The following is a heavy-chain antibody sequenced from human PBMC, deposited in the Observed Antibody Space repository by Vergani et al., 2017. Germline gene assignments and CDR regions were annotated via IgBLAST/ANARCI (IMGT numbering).Heavy chain of an antibody. CDR3: ARMGGYXEGDAFRIGYFDS. CDR1: GDSISSGVYY. J-gene: IGHJ4*02. V-gene: IGHV4-31*03. Sequence: QVQLQESGPGLVKPSQTLSLTCSVSGDSISSGVYYWNWIRQHPGKGLEWIGYIYSTGSTHHNPSLRRRINMSVDTSKNQFSLKLNSVPAADTAMYYCARMGGYXEGDAFRIGYFDSWGPGILVTVSS. D-gene: IGHD2-2*01. CDR2: IYSTGST.